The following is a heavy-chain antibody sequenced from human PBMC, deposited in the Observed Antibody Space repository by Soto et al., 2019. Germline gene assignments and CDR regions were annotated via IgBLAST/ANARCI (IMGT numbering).Heavy chain of an antibody. V-gene: IGHV4-39*07. J-gene: IGHJ6*02. D-gene: IGHD3-3*01. CDR3: ARDGGFYYGMDV. Sequence: SETLSLTCTVSGGSISSSRCHWGWIRQPPGKGLEWIASIKYSGTTFYNPSLKSRVTLSVDTSKNQFSLKLSSVTAADTAVYYCARDGGFYYGMDVWGQGTTVTVSS. CDR1: GGSISSSRCH. CDR2: IKYSGTT.